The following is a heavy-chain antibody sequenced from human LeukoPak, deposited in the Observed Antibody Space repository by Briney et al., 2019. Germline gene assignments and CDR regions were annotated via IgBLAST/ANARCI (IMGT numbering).Heavy chain of an antibody. D-gene: IGHD6-13*01. CDR2: FDPEDGET. CDR1: GYTLTELS. CDR3: ATDRARSSSSPPYFDY. Sequence: ASVKFSCKVSGYTLTELSMYWVRQAPGKGLEWMGGFDPEDGETIYAQKFQGRVTMTEDTSTDTAYMELSSLRSEDTAVYYCATDRARSSSSPPYFDYWGQGTLVTVSS. V-gene: IGHV1-24*01. J-gene: IGHJ4*02.